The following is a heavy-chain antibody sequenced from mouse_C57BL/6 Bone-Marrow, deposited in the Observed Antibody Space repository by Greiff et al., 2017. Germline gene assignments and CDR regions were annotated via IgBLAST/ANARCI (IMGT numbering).Heavy chain of an antibody. Sequence: QVQLKQSGPELVKPGASVKISCKASGYAFSSSWMNWVKQRPGKGLEWIGRIYPGDGDTNYNGKFKGKATLTADKSSSKAYMKLSSLTSEDSSVYFCARAGSSNMYFDVWGTGTTVTVSS. V-gene: IGHV1-82*01. J-gene: IGHJ1*03. CDR3: ARAGSSNMYFDV. D-gene: IGHD1-1*01. CDR1: GYAFSSSW. CDR2: IYPGDGDT.